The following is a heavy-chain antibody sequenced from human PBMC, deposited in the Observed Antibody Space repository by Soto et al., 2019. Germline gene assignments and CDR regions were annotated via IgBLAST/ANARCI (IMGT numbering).Heavy chain of an antibody. CDR3: ARGGGVGVAGSAAFDM. D-gene: IGHD3-3*01. V-gene: IGHV1-2*02. CDR2: INPATGAA. J-gene: IGHJ3*02. Sequence: QLHLVQSGAVVKKPGASVTVSCSASGYPVTAYYMHWVRQAPGRGLEWMGGINPATGAAKYTQTFQGRVTTARDTSTSTGFMELGGLTSEDTAVFYWARGGGVGVAGSAAFDMWGQGTLVTVSS. CDR1: GYPVTAYY.